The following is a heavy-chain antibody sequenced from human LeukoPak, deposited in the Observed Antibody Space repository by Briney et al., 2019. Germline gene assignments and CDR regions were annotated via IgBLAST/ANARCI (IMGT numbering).Heavy chain of an antibody. CDR1: GGSFSGYY. V-gene: IGHV4-34*01. D-gene: IGHD4-23*01. J-gene: IGHJ4*02. CDR3: ARVAVTDTIDY. Sequence: PSETLSLTCAVYGGSFSGYYWSWIRQPPGKGLEWIGEINHSGSTNYNPSLKSRVTISVDTSKNQFSLKLSSVTAADTAVYYCARVAVTDTIDYWGQGALVTVSS. CDR2: INHSGST.